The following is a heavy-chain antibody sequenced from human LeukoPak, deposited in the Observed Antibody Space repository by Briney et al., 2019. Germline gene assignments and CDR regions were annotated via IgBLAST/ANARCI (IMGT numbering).Heavy chain of an antibody. CDR2: ISSSSGTI. CDR3: ARAGRWLGYCSSTSCSPFDY. Sequence: GGSLRLSCAASGFTFSSYSMNWVRQAPGKGLEWVSYISSSSGTIYYADSVKGRFTISRDNAKNSLYLQMNSLRDEDTAVYYCARAGRWLGYCSSTSCSPFDYWGQGTLVTVSS. J-gene: IGHJ4*02. V-gene: IGHV3-48*02. CDR1: GFTFSSYS. D-gene: IGHD2-2*01.